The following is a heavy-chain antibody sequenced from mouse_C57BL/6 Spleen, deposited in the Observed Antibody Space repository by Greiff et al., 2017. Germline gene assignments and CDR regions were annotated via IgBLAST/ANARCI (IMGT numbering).Heavy chain of an antibody. J-gene: IGHJ3*01. CDR1: GYTFTSYW. CDR3: ARTGYDYDWFAY. CDR2: IHPSDSDT. Sequence: VQLQQPGAELVKPGASVKVSCKASGYTFTSYWMHWVKQRPGQGLEWIGRIHPSDSDTNYNQKFKGKATLTVDKSYSTAYMQLSILTSEDSAVYYCARTGYDYDWFAYWGQGTLVTVSA. D-gene: IGHD2-4*01. V-gene: IGHV1-74*01.